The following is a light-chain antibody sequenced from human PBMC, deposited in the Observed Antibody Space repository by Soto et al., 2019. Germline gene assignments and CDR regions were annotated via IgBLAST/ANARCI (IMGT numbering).Light chain of an antibody. CDR3: QQYYSTPRT. Sequence: IVMTQSPDSLAVSLGERATINCNSSQSVLYSSNNKNYLAWYQQKPGQPPKLLIYWASTRDSGVPNRFSGGGSGTDFTLTISSLQAADVAVYYCQQYYSTPRTFGQGTRLEIK. CDR1: QSVLYSSNNKNY. V-gene: IGKV4-1*01. CDR2: WAS. J-gene: IGKJ5*01.